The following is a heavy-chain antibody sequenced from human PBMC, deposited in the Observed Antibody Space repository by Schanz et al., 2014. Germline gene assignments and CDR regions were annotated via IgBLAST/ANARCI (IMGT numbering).Heavy chain of an antibody. D-gene: IGHD3-3*01. CDR1: GFTFSDYS. CDR2: ISSSSSTI. CDR3: VRDSFFAFDY. V-gene: IGHV3-48*01. J-gene: IGHJ4*02. Sequence: EVQLLESGGGWVQPGGSLRLSCAASGFTFSDYSMNWVRQAPGKGLEWVAYISSSSSTIHYADSVKGRFTISRDNAKNSLYLQMDSLRAEDTAVYYCVRDSFFAFDYWGQGTLVTVSS.